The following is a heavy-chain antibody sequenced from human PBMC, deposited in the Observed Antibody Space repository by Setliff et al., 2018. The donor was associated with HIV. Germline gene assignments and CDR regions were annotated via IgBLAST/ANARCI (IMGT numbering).Heavy chain of an antibody. Sequence: ASVKVSCKASGYTFTSYYMHWVRQAPGQGLEWMGIINPSGGSTSYAQKSQGRVTMTRDTSTSTVYMELSSLRSEDTAVYYCARESPDSSGYYRAFDIWGQGTMVTISS. V-gene: IGHV1-46*01. J-gene: IGHJ3*02. CDR1: GYTFTSYY. CDR2: INPSGGST. D-gene: IGHD3-22*01. CDR3: ARESPDSSGYYRAFDI.